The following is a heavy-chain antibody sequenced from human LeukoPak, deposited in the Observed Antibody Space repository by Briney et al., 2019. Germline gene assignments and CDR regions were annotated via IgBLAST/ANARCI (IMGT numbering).Heavy chain of an antibody. V-gene: IGHV1-18*01. J-gene: IGHJ4*02. CDR3: ARGGSGWYGGGYYFDY. Sequence: ASVKVSCKASGYTSTSYGISWVRQAPGQGLEWMGWLNPYNGNTNYAQKLQGRVTMTTDTSTSTAYMELRSLRSDDTAVYYCARGGSGWYGGGYYFDYWGQGTLVTVSS. CDR1: GYTSTSYG. CDR2: LNPYNGNT. D-gene: IGHD6-19*01.